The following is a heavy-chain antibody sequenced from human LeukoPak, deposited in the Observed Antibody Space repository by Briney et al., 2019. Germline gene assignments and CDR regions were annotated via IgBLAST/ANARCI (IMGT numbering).Heavy chain of an antibody. CDR2: IRYDGSNR. Sequence: PGGSLRLSCAASGFTFSSYVMHWVRQAPGKGLGWVAFIRYDGSNRYYADSVKGRFTISRDNSKNTLYLQMNSLRAEDTAVYYCAKAAHPYYSNYAGGFDYWGQGTLVTVSS. J-gene: IGHJ4*02. CDR1: GFTFSSYV. D-gene: IGHD4-11*01. CDR3: AKAAHPYYSNYAGGFDY. V-gene: IGHV3-30*02.